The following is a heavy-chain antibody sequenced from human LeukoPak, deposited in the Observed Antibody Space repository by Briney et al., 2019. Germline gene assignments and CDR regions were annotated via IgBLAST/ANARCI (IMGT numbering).Heavy chain of an antibody. D-gene: IGHD3-16*01. Sequence: PGGSLRLSCAVSGFTFSSYWMHWVRQAPGKGLVWVSRIDTDGTDTAYADSVKGRFTISRDNAKNTLYLQMNSLRVEDTAVYYCARPRAYDSRDLDYWGQGALVTVSS. CDR2: IDTDGTDT. J-gene: IGHJ4*02. CDR3: ARPRAYDSRDLDY. CDR1: GFTFSSYW. V-gene: IGHV3-74*01.